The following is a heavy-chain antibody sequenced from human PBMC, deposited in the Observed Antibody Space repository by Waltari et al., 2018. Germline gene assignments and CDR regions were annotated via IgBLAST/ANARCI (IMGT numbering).Heavy chain of an antibody. J-gene: IGHJ4*02. CDR3: ARAGYSSSWTFDY. V-gene: IGHV4-30-2*01. CDR1: GGSISSGGYS. Sequence: QLQLQESGSGLVKPSQTLSLTCAVSGGSISSGGYSWSWIRQPPGKGLEWIGYIYHSGSTYYNPALKSRVTISVDRTKNQFSLKLSSVTAADTAGYYCARAGYSSSWTFDYWGQGTLVTVSS. CDR2: IYHSGST. D-gene: IGHD6-13*01.